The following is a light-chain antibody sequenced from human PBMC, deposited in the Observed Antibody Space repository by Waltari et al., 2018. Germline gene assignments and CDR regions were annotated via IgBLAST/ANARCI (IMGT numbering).Light chain of an antibody. J-gene: IGKJ1*01. V-gene: IGKV3-11*01. CDR1: QSVSSS. Sequence: EIVLTQSPATLSLSPGERATLSCRASQSVSSSLAWYQQKPGQAPRLLIYDASNGATGIPARFSGSGSGTDFILTISSLEPEDFAVYYCQQRANSWTFGQGTKVELK. CDR3: QQRANSWT. CDR2: DAS.